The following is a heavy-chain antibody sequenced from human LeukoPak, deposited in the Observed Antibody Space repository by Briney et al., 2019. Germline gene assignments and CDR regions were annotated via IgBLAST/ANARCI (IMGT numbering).Heavy chain of an antibody. CDR2: IAIAGDT. CDR1: GFAFSRHD. CDR3: ARGGYGSSWYVWDY. J-gene: IGHJ4*02. D-gene: IGHD6-13*01. V-gene: IGHV3-13*01. Sequence: GGALRLSCAASGFAFSRHDMHWVRQVTGKGLEGVSAIAIAGDTYYAGSVKGRFTISRENAKNSLYLQMNRLRAEDTAVYYCARGGYGSSWYVWDYWGQGTLVTVSS.